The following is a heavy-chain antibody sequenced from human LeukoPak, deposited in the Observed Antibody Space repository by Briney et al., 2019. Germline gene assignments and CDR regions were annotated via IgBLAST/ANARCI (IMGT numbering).Heavy chain of an antibody. CDR1: GYTFTDSF. Sequence: ASVRVSCKASGYTFTDSFVNWVRQAPGQGLEWMGWINPKSGTTNYAQSFQGRVTMTRDTSISTAYLELTRLSSDDTAVYYCAKEGVAYNNHGMDVWGLGTTVTVSS. CDR3: AKEGVAYNNHGMDV. V-gene: IGHV1-2*02. CDR2: INPKSGTT. D-gene: IGHD1-1*01. J-gene: IGHJ6*02.